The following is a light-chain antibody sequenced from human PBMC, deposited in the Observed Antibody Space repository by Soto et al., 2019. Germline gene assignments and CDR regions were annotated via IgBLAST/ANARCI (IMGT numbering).Light chain of an antibody. V-gene: IGKV3-20*01. CDR1: QSVNSSY. J-gene: IGKJ2*01. Sequence: DIVLTQSPGTLSLSPGERATLSCRASQSVNSSYLAWYQQKPGQAPRLLIYGASSRATAVPDRFSGSGSGTDFSRTISRLEPEDFAVYYCQQYGRSPPMYTFGRGTKREI. CDR2: GAS. CDR3: QQYGRSPPMYT.